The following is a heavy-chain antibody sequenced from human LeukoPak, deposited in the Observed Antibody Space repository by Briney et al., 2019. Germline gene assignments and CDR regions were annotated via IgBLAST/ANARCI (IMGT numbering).Heavy chain of an antibody. CDR1: GFTFSTYR. D-gene: IGHD4-17*01. CDR2: ISSSSSYI. Sequence: AGGSLRLSCAASGFTFSTYRMNWVRQAPGKGLEWVSSISSSSSYIYYADSVNGRFTISRDNAKNSLFLQMDSLRAEDTAVYYCAREVRVTTVLDYWGQGTQVTVFS. J-gene: IGHJ4*02. CDR3: AREVRVTTVLDY. V-gene: IGHV3-21*06.